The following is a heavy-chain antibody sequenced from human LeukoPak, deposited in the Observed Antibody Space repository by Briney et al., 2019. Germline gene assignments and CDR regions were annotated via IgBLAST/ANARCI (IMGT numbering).Heavy chain of an antibody. CDR1: GFTFSSYA. V-gene: IGHV3-30-3*01. CDR2: ISYDGSNK. J-gene: IGHJ4*02. D-gene: IGHD6-19*01. CDR3: ARGAVAGIFAFDY. Sequence: GGSLRLSCAASGFTFSSYAMHWVRQAPGKGLEWVAVISYDGSNKYYADSVKGRFTIPRDNSKNTLYLQMNSLRAEDTAVYYCARGAVAGIFAFDYWGQGTLVTVSS.